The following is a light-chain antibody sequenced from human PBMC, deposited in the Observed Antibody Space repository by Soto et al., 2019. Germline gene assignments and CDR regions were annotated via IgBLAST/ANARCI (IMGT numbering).Light chain of an antibody. CDR2: AAS. Sequence: EIVLTQSPGTLSLPPGERATLSCRASQSFNSIYLAWYQQKPGQAPRLLIYAASSRATGIPASFSGSGSGTDFTLTISGLEPEDFAVYYCQQRHNWPLTFGGGTKVDIK. CDR3: QQRHNWPLT. V-gene: IGKV3D-20*02. J-gene: IGKJ4*01. CDR1: QSFNSIY.